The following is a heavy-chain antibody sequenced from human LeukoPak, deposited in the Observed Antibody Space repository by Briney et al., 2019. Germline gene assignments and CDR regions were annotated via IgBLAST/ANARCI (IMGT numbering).Heavy chain of an antibody. CDR1: GFSFNNYR. CDR3: VRGPHIAATSY. V-gene: IGHV3-7*03. D-gene: IGHD6-25*01. J-gene: IGHJ4*02. CDR2: IKQDGSEK. Sequence: GGSLRLSCVASGFSFNNYRMTWVRQAPGKGLEWVANIKQDGSEKQNVDSVKGRFAISRGNAKKSLYLQINTLRAEDTAVYYCVRGPHIAATSYWGQGTLVTVSS.